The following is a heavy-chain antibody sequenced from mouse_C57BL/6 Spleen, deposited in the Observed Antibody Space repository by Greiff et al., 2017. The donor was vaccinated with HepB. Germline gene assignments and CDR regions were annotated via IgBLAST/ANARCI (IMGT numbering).Heavy chain of an antibody. D-gene: IGHD1-1*01. CDR3: ARYPRLLRFPYFDV. Sequence: QVQLQQSGPELVKPGASVKLSCKASGYTFTSYDINWVKQRPGQGLEWIGWFYPRDGSTKYNEKFKGKATLTVDTSSSTAYMELHSLTSEDSAVYFCARYPRLLRFPYFDVWGTGTTVTVSS. CDR2: FYPRDGST. CDR1: GYTFTSYD. J-gene: IGHJ1*03. V-gene: IGHV1-85*01.